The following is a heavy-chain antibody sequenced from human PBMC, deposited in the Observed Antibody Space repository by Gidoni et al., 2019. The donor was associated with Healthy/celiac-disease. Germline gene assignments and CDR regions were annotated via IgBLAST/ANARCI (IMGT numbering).Heavy chain of an antibody. CDR1: GVPISSYY. J-gene: IGHJ3*02. V-gene: IGHV4-59*01. D-gene: IGHD2-21*01. Sequence: VHPQESGPGLVQPSATLPLPCTAPGVPISSYYWSWIRQPPGEGLEWSGYIYYRGSTNYDPSLKSRVTISVDTSKNQFSRKLSSVTAADTAVYYCARLAPVHSAFDIWGQGTMVTVSS. CDR2: IYYRGST. CDR3: ARLAPVHSAFDI.